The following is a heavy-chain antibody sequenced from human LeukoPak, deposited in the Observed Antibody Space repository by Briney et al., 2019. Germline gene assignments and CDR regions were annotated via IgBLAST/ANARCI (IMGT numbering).Heavy chain of an antibody. CDR3: ARVTGYMIEDYFDY. V-gene: IGHV4-59*01. CDR2: VHSNGDT. CDR1: GGSISDYY. D-gene: IGHD3-22*01. Sequence: KPSETLSLTCIISGGSISDYYWGWIRQPPGKGLEWIGYVHSNGDTDYNPSLRSRLTILLDTSKKDFSLKVSSVTAAVTAVYYCARVTGYMIEDYFDYWGQGTLVTVSS. J-gene: IGHJ4*02.